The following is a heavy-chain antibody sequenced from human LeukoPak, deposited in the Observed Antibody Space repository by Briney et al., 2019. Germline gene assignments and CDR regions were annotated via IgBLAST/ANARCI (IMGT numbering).Heavy chain of an antibody. V-gene: IGHV3-48*03. J-gene: IGHJ4*02. CDR1: GFTFSSYE. CDR2: ITSSGNTI. D-gene: IGHD4-17*01. Sequence: GGSLRLSCAASGFTFSSYEMNWVRQAPGKGLEWVSYITSSGNTIYYADSVKGRFTISRDNAKNSLYLQMNSLRAEDTAVYYCARLTTMTTAGGPFDYWGQGTLVTVSS. CDR3: ARLTTMTTAGGPFDY.